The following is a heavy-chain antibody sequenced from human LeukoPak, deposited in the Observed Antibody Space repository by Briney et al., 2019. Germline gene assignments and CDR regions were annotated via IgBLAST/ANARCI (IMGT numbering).Heavy chain of an antibody. J-gene: IGHJ4*02. CDR1: GFTLSDYY. CDR3: AIASRFYYGSGSYYYFDY. D-gene: IGHD3-10*01. V-gene: IGHV3-11*01. CDR2: ITSSGDTI. Sequence: PGGSLRLSCAASGFTLSDYYMSWIRQAPGKGLEWVSYITSSGDTIYYADSVKGRFTICRDNAKNSLYLQMNSLRAEDTAVYYCAIASRFYYGSGSYYYFDYWGQGTLVTVSS.